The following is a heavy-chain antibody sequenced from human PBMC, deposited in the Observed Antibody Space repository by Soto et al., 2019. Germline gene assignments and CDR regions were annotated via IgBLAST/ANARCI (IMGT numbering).Heavy chain of an antibody. J-gene: IGHJ5*02. D-gene: IGHD2-21*02. Sequence: QVQLVPSGAEVKKPGASVKVSCQSSGYTFTSYGLSSVRQAPGQGLAWVEWISAYNGNTHYSQKLQARVTMTKDTSTRTAYMQLRSVRSNATAVYYCAASNCGGDGYSDNCFDPWGQGTLVTVSS. V-gene: IGHV1-18*04. CDR3: AASNCGGDGYSDNCFDP. CDR2: ISAYNGNT. CDR1: GYTFTSYG.